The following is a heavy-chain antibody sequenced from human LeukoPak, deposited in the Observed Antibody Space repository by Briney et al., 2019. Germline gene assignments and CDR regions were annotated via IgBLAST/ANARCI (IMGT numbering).Heavy chain of an antibody. CDR1: GGSMSSYY. D-gene: IGHD3-22*01. Sequence: SETLPLTCSVSGGSMSSYYWSWIRQPPGKGLEWIGYIYYSGSTNYNPSLKSRVTISVDTSKNQFSLKLSSVTAADTAVYYCASSGYYEGAFDIWGQGTMVTVSS. J-gene: IGHJ3*02. CDR2: IYYSGST. V-gene: IGHV4-59*13. CDR3: ASSGYYEGAFDI.